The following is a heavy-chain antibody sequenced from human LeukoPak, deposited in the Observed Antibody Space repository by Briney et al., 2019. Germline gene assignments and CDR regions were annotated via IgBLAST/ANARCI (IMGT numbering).Heavy chain of an antibody. CDR2: IYYSGST. V-gene: IGHV4-39*07. CDR1: GGSISSSSYY. CDR3: ARDSRGTMVRGGGEFDP. D-gene: IGHD3-10*01. Sequence: NPSETLSLTCTVSGGSISSSSYYWGWIRQPPGKGLEWIGSIYYSGSTYYNPSLKSRVTISVDTSKNQFSLKLSSVTAADTAVYYCARDSRGTMVRGGGEFDPWGQGTLVTVSS. J-gene: IGHJ5*02.